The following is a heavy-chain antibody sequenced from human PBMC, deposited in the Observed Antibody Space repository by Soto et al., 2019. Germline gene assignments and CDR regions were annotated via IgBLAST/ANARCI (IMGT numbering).Heavy chain of an antibody. V-gene: IGHV2-70*11. Sequence: AGPTLVDPRHTLTRTCTFSRFSLNTEKMCVSCIRQPPRKPLEWLARIDWDDDRYYNPSLKARLTISKDTSENQVVLTMTNMDPVDTATYYCARIGGNTFGYVSFDYWGQGTRVTVS. CDR3: ARIGGNTFGYVSFDY. D-gene: IGHD5-18*01. CDR2: IDWDDDR. CDR1: RFSLNTEKMC. J-gene: IGHJ4*02.